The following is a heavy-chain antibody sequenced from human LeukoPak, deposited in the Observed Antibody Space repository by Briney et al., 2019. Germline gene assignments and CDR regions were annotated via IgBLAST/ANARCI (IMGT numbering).Heavy chain of an antibody. CDR2: ISAYNGNT. D-gene: IGHD6-19*01. CDR1: GYTFTRYG. J-gene: IGHJ4*02. CDR3: ARDRRPSSGWTGDWISYDY. Sequence: ASVKVSCKASGYTFTRYGISWGRETPGQGLERMGWISAYNGNTNYARKLQGRVTMTTDPSTSTAYMDLRRLRSDDTPVYYCARDRRPSSGWTGDWISYDYWGQGTLVTVST. V-gene: IGHV1-18*01.